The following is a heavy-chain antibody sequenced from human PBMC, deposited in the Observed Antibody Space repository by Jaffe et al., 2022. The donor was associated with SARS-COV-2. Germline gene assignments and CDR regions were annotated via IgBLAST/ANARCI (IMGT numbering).Heavy chain of an antibody. V-gene: IGHV3-7*03. CDR1: GFTFSSYW. CDR2: IKQDGSEK. Sequence: EVQLVESGGGLVQPGGSLRLSCAASGFTFSSYWMSWVRQAPGKGLEWVANIKQDGSEKYYVDSVKGRFTISRDNAKNSLYLQMNSLRAEDTAVYYCARDWVTMVRGVIINYFDYWGQGTLVTVSS. CDR3: ARDWVTMVRGVIINYFDY. J-gene: IGHJ4*02. D-gene: IGHD3-10*01.